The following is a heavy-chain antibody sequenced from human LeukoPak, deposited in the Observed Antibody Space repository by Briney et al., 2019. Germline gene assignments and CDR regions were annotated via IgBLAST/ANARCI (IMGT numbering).Heavy chain of an antibody. D-gene: IGHD3-3*01. Sequence: GGSLRLSCAASGFTFSSYAMHWVRQAPGKGLEWVAVISYDGSNKYYADSVKGRFTISRDNSKNTLYLQMNSLRAEDTAVYYCARGGVPYYDFWSGYRFDYWGQGTLVTVSS. J-gene: IGHJ4*02. V-gene: IGHV3-30-3*01. CDR2: ISYDGSNK. CDR3: ARGGVPYYDFWSGYRFDY. CDR1: GFTFSSYA.